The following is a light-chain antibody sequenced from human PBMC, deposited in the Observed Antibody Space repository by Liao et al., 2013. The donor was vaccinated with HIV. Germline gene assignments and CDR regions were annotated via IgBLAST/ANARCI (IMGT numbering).Light chain of an antibody. J-gene: IGLJ2*01. Sequence: DELTQPPSVSVSPGQTASITCSGNMLGDKYASWYQQRPGQSPVLVIYQSTKRPSGIPERFSGSNSGNTATLTISGTQAMDEADYYCQAWDSSTAVFGGGTKLTVL. CDR1: MLGDKY. V-gene: IGLV3-1*01. CDR2: QST. CDR3: QAWDSSTAV.